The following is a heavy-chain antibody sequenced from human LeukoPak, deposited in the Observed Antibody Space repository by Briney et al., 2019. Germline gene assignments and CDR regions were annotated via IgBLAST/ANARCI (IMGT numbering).Heavy chain of an antibody. CDR2: TSSSSSSI. D-gene: IGHD6-6*01. Sequence: GGSLRLSCAASGFTFSTYSMNWVRQAPGKGLEWVSYTSSSSSSIYYADSVKGRFTISRDNAKNSLYLQMNSLRAEDTALYYCAREYSSSTGKASDYWGQGTLVTVSS. V-gene: IGHV3-48*01. J-gene: IGHJ4*02. CDR3: AREYSSSTGKASDY. CDR1: GFTFSTYS.